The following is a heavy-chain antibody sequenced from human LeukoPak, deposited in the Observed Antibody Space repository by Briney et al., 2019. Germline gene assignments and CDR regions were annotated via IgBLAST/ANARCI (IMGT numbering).Heavy chain of an antibody. CDR3: ARGSVRWLRLGVPFDY. CDR2: IYTSGST. D-gene: IGHD5-12*01. V-gene: IGHV4-4*07. Sequence: PSETLSLTCTVSGGSISSYYWSWIRQHAGKGLEWIGRIYTSGSTNYNPSLKSRVTISVDTSKNQFSLKLSSVTAAETAVYYCARGSVRWLRLGVPFDYWGQGTLVTVSS. CDR1: GGSISSYY. J-gene: IGHJ4*02.